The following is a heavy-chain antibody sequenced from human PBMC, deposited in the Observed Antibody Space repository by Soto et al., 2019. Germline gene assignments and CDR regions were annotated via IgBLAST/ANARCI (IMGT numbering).Heavy chain of an antibody. CDR2: ISAYNGNT. Sequence: GGPVKVSCKASGYTFTSYCISWVRQAPGQGLEWMGWISAYNGNTNYAQKLQGRVTMTTDTSTSTAYMELRSLRSDDTAVYYCARGSRGPSKTLYDYWGQGTLVTVSS. D-gene: IGHD6-19*01. CDR1: GYTFTSYC. V-gene: IGHV1-18*01. CDR3: ARGSRGPSKTLYDY. J-gene: IGHJ4*02.